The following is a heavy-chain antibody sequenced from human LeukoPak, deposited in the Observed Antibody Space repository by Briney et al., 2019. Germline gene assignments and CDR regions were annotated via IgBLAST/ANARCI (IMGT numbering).Heavy chain of an antibody. CDR3: ARDYSNYEVDY. Sequence: ASVKVSCKASGYTFTGYYMHRVRQAPGQGLEWMGWINPNSGGTNYAQKFQGRVTMTRDTSISTAYMELTRLRSDDTAVYYCARDYSNYEVDYWGQGTLVSVSS. J-gene: IGHJ4*02. CDR1: GYTFTGYY. V-gene: IGHV1-2*02. CDR2: INPNSGGT. D-gene: IGHD4-4*01.